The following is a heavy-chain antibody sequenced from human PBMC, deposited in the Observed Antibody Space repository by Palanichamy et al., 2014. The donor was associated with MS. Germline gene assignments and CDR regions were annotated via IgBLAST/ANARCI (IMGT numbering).Heavy chain of an antibody. V-gene: IGHV1-2*06. D-gene: IGHD2-21*02. CDR2: INPDSGDT. J-gene: IGHJ4*02. CDR1: IHLHRLL. Sequence: QVQLVQSGAEVEEAGGLSEGLLQDFWIHLHRLLYTLGCDRPPGQGLEWMGRINPDSGDTNYPQKFQGRATLTRDTSNSTAYMELSRLRSDGTAVYFCARVVTVLKYWGQGTLVTVSS. CDR3: ARVVTVLKY.